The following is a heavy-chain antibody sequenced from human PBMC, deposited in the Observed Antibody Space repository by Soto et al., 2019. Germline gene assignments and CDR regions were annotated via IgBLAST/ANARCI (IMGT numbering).Heavy chain of an antibody. J-gene: IGHJ4*02. D-gene: IGHD3-22*01. CDR3: AKDAAPPYYYDSSGLDY. CDR1: GFTSSSYG. V-gene: IGHV3-30*18. CDR2: ISYDGSNK. Sequence: PGGSLRLSCAASGFTSSSYGMHWVRQAPGKGLEWVAVISYDGSNKYYADSVKGRFTISRDNSKNTLYLQMNSLRAEDTAVYYCAKDAAPPYYYDSSGLDYWGQGTLVTVSS.